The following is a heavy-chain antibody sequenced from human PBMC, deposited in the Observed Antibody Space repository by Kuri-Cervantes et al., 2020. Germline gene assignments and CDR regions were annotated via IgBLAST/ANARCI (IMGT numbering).Heavy chain of an antibody. CDR1: GFTFSSYA. D-gene: IGHD3-9*01. Sequence: GGSLRLSCAASGFTFSSYAMSWVRQAPGKGLEWVSAISGSGGSTYYADSVKGRFTISRDNAKNSLYLQMNSLRAEDTAVYYCARDDILTGYYLLGAFDIWGQGTMVTVSS. CDR2: ISGSGGST. V-gene: IGHV3-23*01. J-gene: IGHJ3*02. CDR3: ARDDILTGYYLLGAFDI.